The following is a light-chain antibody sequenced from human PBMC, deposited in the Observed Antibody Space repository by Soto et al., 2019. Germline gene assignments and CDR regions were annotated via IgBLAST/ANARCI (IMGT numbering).Light chain of an antibody. J-gene: IGKJ1*01. V-gene: IGKV3-20*01. CDR3: QQYGSSRWT. Sequence: GEKATLSRRASQSVSSTYLAWYQQKLGQAPRLLIFGASSRATGIPDRFSGSGSGTDFTLTISRLEPEDFAVYYCQQYGSSRWTFGQGTKV. CDR2: GAS. CDR1: QSVSSTY.